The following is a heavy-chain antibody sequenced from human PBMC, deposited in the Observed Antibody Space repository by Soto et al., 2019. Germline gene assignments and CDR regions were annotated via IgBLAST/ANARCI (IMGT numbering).Heavy chain of an antibody. CDR2: VNPSGGHT. CDR3: ARGGHVVVVTAALDF. Sequence: ASVKVSCKASGDTFTDYYIHWVRQAPGQGLEWMGTVNPSGGHTTYAQHFLGRVTMTRDTSTSTLYMELTSLTSDDTAIYYCARGGHVVVVTAALDFWGQGTLVTVSS. CDR1: GDTFTDYY. J-gene: IGHJ4*02. V-gene: IGHV1-46*01. D-gene: IGHD2-21*02.